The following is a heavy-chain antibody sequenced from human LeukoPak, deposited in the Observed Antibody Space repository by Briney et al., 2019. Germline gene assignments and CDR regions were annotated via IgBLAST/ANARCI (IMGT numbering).Heavy chain of an antibody. CDR1: GGSISSYY. D-gene: IGHD6-25*01. V-gene: IGHV3-9*01. CDR2: ISWNSGSI. J-gene: IGHJ4*02. Sequence: LSLTCTVSGGSISSYYWSWVRQAPGKGLEWVSGISWNSGSIGYADSVKGRFTISRDNAKNSLYLQMNSLRAEDTALYYCAKDNGLAAAYYWGQGTLVTVSS. CDR3: AKDNGLAAAYY.